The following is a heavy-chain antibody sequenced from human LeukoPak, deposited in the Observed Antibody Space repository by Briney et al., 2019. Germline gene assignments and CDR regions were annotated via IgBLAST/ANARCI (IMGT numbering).Heavy chain of an antibody. CDR1: GYAFTRFA. J-gene: IGHJ4*02. D-gene: IGHD5-18*01. V-gene: IGHV7-4-1*02. CDR3: ARDLSYGGLDY. CDR2: INTNTGNP. Sequence: ASAKVSCKASGYAFTRFAMYWVRQAPGQGLEWMGWINTNTGNPTYAQGFTGRFVFSLDTSVSTAYLQISSLKAEDTAVYYCARDLSYGGLDYWGQGTLVTVSS.